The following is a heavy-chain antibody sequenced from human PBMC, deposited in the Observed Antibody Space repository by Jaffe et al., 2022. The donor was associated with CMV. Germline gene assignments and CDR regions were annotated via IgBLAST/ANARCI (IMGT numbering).Heavy chain of an antibody. CDR2: INHSGST. CDR3: ARKSSGWYLQDAFDI. V-gene: IGHV4-34*01. J-gene: IGHJ3*02. CDR1: GGSFSGYY. D-gene: IGHD6-19*01. Sequence: QVQLQQWGAGLLKPSETLSLTCAVYGGSFSGYYWSWIRQPPGKGLEWIGEINHSGSTNYNPSLKSRVTISVDTSKNQFSLKLSSVTAADTAVYYCARKSSGWYLQDAFDIWGQGTMVTVSS.